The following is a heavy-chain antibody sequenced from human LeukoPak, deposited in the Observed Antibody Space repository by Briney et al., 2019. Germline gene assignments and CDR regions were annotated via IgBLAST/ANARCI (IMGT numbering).Heavy chain of an antibody. CDR2: IKQDGSEK. V-gene: IGHV3-7*03. D-gene: IGHD6-19*01. Sequence: PGGSLRLSCTASGFTFGDYAMSWVRQAPGKGLEWVANIKQDGSEKYYVDSVKGRFTISRDNAKNSLYLQMNSLRAEDTAVYYCARDSSSGWLDYYYYGMDVWGQGTTVTVSS. CDR3: ARDSSSGWLDYYYYGMDV. J-gene: IGHJ6*02. CDR1: GFTFGDYA.